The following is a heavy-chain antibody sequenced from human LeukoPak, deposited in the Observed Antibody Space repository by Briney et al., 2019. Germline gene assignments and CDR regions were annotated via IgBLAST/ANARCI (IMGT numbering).Heavy chain of an antibody. V-gene: IGHV4-38-2*02. Sequence: SETLSLTCTVSGYSISSAFYWGWIRQTPGQGLEWIGSIYYSGDTYYNPSLKSRVTLSVDTSKNQFSLRLSSVTAADTAVYYCARNKLQLWFSTYYYGMDAWGQGTTVTVSS. CDR3: ARNKLQLWFSTYYYGMDA. D-gene: IGHD5-18*01. CDR2: IYYSGDT. CDR1: GYSISSAFY. J-gene: IGHJ6*02.